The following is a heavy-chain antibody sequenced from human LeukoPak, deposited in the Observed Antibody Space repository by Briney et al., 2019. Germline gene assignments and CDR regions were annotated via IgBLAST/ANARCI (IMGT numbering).Heavy chain of an antibody. CDR3: AKDLLLWFGEGNFDY. CDR1: GGTFSSYA. CDR2: IIPIFGTA. J-gene: IGHJ4*02. V-gene: IGHV1-69*13. D-gene: IGHD3-10*01. Sequence: ASVKVSCKASGGTFSSYAISWVRQAPGQGLEWMGGIIPIFGTANYAQKFQGRVTITADESTSTAYMELSSLRAEDTAVYYCAKDLLLWFGEGNFDYWGQGTLVTVSS.